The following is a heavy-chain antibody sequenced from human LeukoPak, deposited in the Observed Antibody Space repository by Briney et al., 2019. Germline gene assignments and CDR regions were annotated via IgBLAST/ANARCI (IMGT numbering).Heavy chain of an antibody. CDR1: GFTFSSYA. Sequence: GGSLRLSCAASGFTFSSYAMSWVRQPPGKGLEWVAVISYDGSNKYYADSVKGRFTISRDNSKNTLYLQMNSLRAEDTAVYYCAKGGIVGATVVYFDYWGQGALVTVSS. V-gene: IGHV3-30*18. CDR3: AKGGIVGATVVYFDY. CDR2: ISYDGSNK. D-gene: IGHD1-26*01. J-gene: IGHJ4*02.